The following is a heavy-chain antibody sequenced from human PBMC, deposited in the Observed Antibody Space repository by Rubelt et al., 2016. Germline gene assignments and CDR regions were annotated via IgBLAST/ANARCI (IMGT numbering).Heavy chain of an antibody. Sequence: RQWVRQVPGKGLVWVSRINGDGTIISYADSVKGRFTISRDNAKNTLFLQMNSLRVDDTAVYYCARDEDTAMADDAFDIWGQGTMVTVSS. J-gene: IGHJ3*02. D-gene: IGHD5-18*01. V-gene: IGHV3-74*01. CDR3: ARDEDTAMADDAFDI. CDR2: INGDGTII.